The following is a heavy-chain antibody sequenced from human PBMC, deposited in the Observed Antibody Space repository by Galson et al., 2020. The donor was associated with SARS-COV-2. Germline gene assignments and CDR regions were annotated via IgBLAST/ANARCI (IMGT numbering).Heavy chain of an antibody. J-gene: IGHJ2*01. CDR2: VYPSGTT. CDR1: GYSVSTTNY. CDR3: ARQGVNMIVLVTVPGWYFDL. Sequence: SQTLSLTCTVSGYSVSTTNYWGWVRQPPGRGLEWIGSVYPSGTTYYNPSLKSRVTISVDTSKHPFSLRLDSVTAADTALYYCARQGVNMIVLVTVPGWYFDLWGRGTLVTVSS. D-gene: IGHD3-22*01. V-gene: IGHV4-38-2*02.